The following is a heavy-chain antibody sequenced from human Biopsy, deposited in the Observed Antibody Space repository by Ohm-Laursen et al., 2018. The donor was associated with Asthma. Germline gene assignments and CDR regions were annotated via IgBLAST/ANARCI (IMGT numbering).Heavy chain of an antibody. CDR1: GGYLTGHY. CDR3: ARAAITGIRGWFDP. Sequence: PVTLSLTCTVYGGYLTGHYWNWIRQPPGKGLEWIGEIDQSGYTNYNPSLKSRVTISADTSKNQFHLNLSSVTAADTAVYFCARAAITGIRGWFDPWGQGTLVTVSS. D-gene: IGHD1-20*01. CDR2: IDQSGYT. J-gene: IGHJ5*02. V-gene: IGHV4-34*01.